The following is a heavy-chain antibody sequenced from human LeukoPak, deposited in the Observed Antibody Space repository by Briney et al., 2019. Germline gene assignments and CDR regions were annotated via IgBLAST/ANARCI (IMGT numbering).Heavy chain of an antibody. Sequence: GGSLRLSCAASGFTFSSYWMSWVRQAPGKGLEWVANIKQDGSEKYYVDSVKGRFTISRDNAKNSLYLQMNSLRAEDTAVYYCAKDRRGEGYSGYGHSFDIWGQGTMVTVSS. CDR2: IKQDGSEK. CDR1: GFTFSSYW. CDR3: AKDRRGEGYSGYGHSFDI. V-gene: IGHV3-7*01. D-gene: IGHD5-12*01. J-gene: IGHJ3*02.